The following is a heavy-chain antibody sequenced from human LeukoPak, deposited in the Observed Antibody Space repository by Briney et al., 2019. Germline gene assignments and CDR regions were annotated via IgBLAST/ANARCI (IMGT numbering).Heavy chain of an antibody. Sequence: PSETLSLTCTVSGGSISSYYWSWIRQPPGKGLEWIEYIYYSGSTNYNPSLKSRITISVDTSKNQFSLKLSSVTAADTAVYYCARDQSAAYFQHWGQGTLVTVSS. D-gene: IGHD2-15*01. CDR2: IYYSGST. V-gene: IGHV4-59*01. CDR1: GGSISSYY. CDR3: ARDQSAAYFQH. J-gene: IGHJ1*01.